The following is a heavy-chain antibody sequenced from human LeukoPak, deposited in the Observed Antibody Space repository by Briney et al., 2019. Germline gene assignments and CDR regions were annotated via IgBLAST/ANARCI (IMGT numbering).Heavy chain of an antibody. CDR2: IRSKANSYAT. J-gene: IGHJ4*02. CDR1: GFTFSGSA. Sequence: GGSLRLSCAASGFTFSGSAIHWVRQASGKGLEWVGRIRSKANSYATSSAASVKGRFTISRDDSKNTAYPQMNSLKIEDTAVYYCTRDYGVLFDYWGQGTLVTVSS. V-gene: IGHV3-73*01. CDR3: TRDYGVLFDY. D-gene: IGHD4-17*01.